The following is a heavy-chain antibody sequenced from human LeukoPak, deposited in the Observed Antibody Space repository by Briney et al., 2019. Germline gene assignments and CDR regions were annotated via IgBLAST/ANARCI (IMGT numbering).Heavy chain of an antibody. V-gene: IGHV4-38-2*02. CDR1: GYSISSGYY. Sequence: SETLSLTCTVSGYSISSGYYWGWIRQPPGKGLEWIGSIYHSGSTYYNPSLKSRVTISVDMSKNQFSLKLSSVTAADTAGYYCASDENNISWFFYWGQGALVTVSS. CDR2: IYHSGST. D-gene: IGHD6-13*01. CDR3: ASDENNISWFFY. J-gene: IGHJ4*02.